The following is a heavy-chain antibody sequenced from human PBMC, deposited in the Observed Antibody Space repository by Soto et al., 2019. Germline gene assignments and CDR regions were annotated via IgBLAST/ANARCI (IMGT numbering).Heavy chain of an antibody. Sequence: QVQLVQSGAEVKKPGASVKVSCKASGYTFTSYGIXXXXXXXXXXLEWMGWISAYNGNTNYAQKLQGRVTMTTDTXXXXXXXXXXXXXXXXXXXXXXXRGXXXXYAFDIWGQGTMVTVSS. CDR1: GYTFTSYG. V-gene: IGHV1-18*01. CDR3: XRGXXXXYAFDI. J-gene: IGHJ3*02. CDR2: ISAYNGNT.